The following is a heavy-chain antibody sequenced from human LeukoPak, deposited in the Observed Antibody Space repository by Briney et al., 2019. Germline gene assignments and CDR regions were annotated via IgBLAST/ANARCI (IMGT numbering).Heavy chain of an antibody. CDR3: ARDEREWDDWNWFDP. D-gene: IGHD1-26*01. CDR1: GFTFNNYS. CDR2: VSYGGNNN. V-gene: IGHV3-30*04. J-gene: IGHJ5*02. Sequence: WVSLCLTCAVSGFTFNNYSMNWVRQAPGKGLEWVAVVSYGGNNNYYTDSVRGRFTIYRDNSNNTLFLEMNSLRPDDTGLYFCARDEREWDDWNWFDPWGQGTLVTVSS.